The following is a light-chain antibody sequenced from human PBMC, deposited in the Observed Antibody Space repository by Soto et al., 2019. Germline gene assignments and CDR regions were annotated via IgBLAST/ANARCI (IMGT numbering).Light chain of an antibody. J-gene: IGKJ1*01. Sequence: DIQMTQSPSTLSGSVGDRVTITCRASQTISSWLAWYQQKPGKAPKLLIYKASTLKNGVTSRFSGSGSGTEFTLTISSLQTDDFATYYCQHYNSYSEAFGQGTKVELK. CDR3: QHYNSYSEA. CDR1: QTISSW. V-gene: IGKV1-5*03. CDR2: KAS.